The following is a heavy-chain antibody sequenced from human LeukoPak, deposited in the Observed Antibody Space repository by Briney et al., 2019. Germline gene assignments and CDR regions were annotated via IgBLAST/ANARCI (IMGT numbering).Heavy chain of an antibody. V-gene: IGHV3-30*01. D-gene: IGHD3-10*01. CDR3: AKDWGSEFASGSSYLDY. J-gene: IGHJ4*02. Sequence: PGGSLRLSCVASGFTFTGHSMHWVRQAPGKGLEWVAAVGNDEKTKFYADSLKGRFTISRDNSKNTLYLEMNSPRAEDTAMYYCAKDWGSEFASGSSYLDYWGQGTLVTVSS. CDR1: GFTFTGHS. CDR2: VGNDEKTK.